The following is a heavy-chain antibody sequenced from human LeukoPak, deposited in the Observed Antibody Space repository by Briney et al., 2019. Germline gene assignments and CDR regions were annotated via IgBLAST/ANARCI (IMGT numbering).Heavy chain of an antibody. CDR2: ISGSGGST. J-gene: IGHJ4*02. V-gene: IGHV3-23*01. CDR1: GFTFSSYA. CDR3: AKDGGKWLRLRFDDY. D-gene: IGHD5-12*01. Sequence: GGSLRLSCAASGFTFSSYAMSWVRQAPGKGLEWDSAISGSGGSTYYADSVKGRFTISRDNSKNTLYLQMNSLRAEDTAVYYCAKDGGKWLRLRFDDYWGQGTLVTVSS.